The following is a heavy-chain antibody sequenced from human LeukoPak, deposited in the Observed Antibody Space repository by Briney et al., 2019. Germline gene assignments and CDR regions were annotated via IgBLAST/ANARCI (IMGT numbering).Heavy chain of an antibody. CDR2: IYYSGST. Sequence: PSETLSLTCTVSGGSISSSSYYWGWIRQPPGKGLEWIGSIYYSGSTYYNPSLKSRVTIPVDTSKNQFSLKLSSVTAADTAVYYCASPGIAARMFDYWGQGTLVTVSS. V-gene: IGHV4-39*01. J-gene: IGHJ4*02. CDR1: GGSISSSSYY. D-gene: IGHD6-6*01. CDR3: ASPGIAARMFDY.